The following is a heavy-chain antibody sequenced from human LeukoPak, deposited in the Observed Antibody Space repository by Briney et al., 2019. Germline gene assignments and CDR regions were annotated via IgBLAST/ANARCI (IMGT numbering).Heavy chain of an antibody. D-gene: IGHD3-22*01. Sequence: SETLSLTCTVSGGSISSSSYCWGWIRQPPGKGLEWIGSIYYSGSTYYNPSLKSRVTISVDTSKNQFSLKLSSVTAADTAVYYCAKSTYYYDTFVNAFDLWGQGTVVTVSS. J-gene: IGHJ3*01. CDR2: IYYSGST. CDR1: GGSISSSSYC. V-gene: IGHV4-39*07. CDR3: AKSTYYYDTFVNAFDL.